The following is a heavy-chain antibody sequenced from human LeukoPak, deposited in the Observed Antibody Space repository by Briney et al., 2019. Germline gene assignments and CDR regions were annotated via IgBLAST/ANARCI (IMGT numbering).Heavy chain of an antibody. J-gene: IGHJ4*02. Sequence: ASVKVSCKTSGYTFTSYGISWVRQAPGQGLEWMGWISAYNGNTNYAQKLQGRVTMTTDTSTNTAYMELRSLRSDDTAVYYCARDRLVGPNLGSTGWGQGTLVTVSS. D-gene: IGHD1-26*01. V-gene: IGHV1-18*01. CDR3: ARDRLVGPNLGSTG. CDR2: ISAYNGNT. CDR1: GYTFTSYG.